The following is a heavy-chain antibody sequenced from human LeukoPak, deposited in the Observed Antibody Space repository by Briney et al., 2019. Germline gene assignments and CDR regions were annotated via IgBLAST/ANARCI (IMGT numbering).Heavy chain of an antibody. CDR3: AKEAMVFRAFDI. D-gene: IGHD5-18*01. J-gene: IGHJ3*02. CDR2: IWYDGSNK. Sequence: GGSLRLSCAASGSTSSSYGMNWVHQAPGKGLEWVAVIWYDGSNKYYADSVKGRFTISRDNSKSTLYLQMNSLRAEDTAVYYCAKEAMVFRAFDIWGQGTMVTVSS. V-gene: IGHV3-33*06. CDR1: GSTSSSYG.